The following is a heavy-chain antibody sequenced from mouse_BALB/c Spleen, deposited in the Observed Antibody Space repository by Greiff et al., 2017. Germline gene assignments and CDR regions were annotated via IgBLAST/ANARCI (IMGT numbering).Heavy chain of an antibody. CDR2: ISSGGST. CDR1: GFTFSSYA. Sequence: DVQLQESGGGLVKPGGSLKLSCAASGFTFSSYAMSWVRQTPEKRLEWVASISSGGSTYYPDSVKGRFTISRDNARNILYLQMSSLRSEDTAMYYCARGYDYDPFCWYFDVWGAGTTVTVSS. V-gene: IGHV5-6-5*01. D-gene: IGHD2-4*01. J-gene: IGHJ1*01. CDR3: ARGYDYDPFCWYFDV.